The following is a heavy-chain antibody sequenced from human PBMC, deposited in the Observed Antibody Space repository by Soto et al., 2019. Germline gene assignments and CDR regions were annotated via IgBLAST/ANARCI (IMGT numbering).Heavy chain of an antibody. D-gene: IGHD3-10*01. CDR2: IIPIFGSP. Sequence: QVQLVQSGDEVKKPGSSVKVSCKAYGGIFRTYAISWLRQAPGQGLEWMGGIIPIFGSPNYAQRCQGRVTITADESTSTAYMELIRLRSEDTAVYYCARDRDDYGSGNYYNRIDFWGQGTLVTVSS. CDR1: GGIFRTYA. V-gene: IGHV1-69*01. CDR3: ARDRDDYGSGNYYNRIDF. J-gene: IGHJ4*02.